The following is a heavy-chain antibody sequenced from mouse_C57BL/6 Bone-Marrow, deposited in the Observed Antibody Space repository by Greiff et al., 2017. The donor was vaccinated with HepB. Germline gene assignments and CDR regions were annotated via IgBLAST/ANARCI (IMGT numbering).Heavy chain of an antibody. J-gene: IGHJ4*01. CDR3: AKIFPSYSNYVGGFDYAMDY. D-gene: IGHD2-5*01. CDR2: IWRGGST. Sequence: QVQLKESGPGLVQPSQSLSITCTVSGFSLTSYGVHWVRQSPGKGLEWLGVIWRGGSTDYNAAFMSRLSITKDNSKSQVFFKMNSLQADDTAIYYGAKIFPSYSNYVGGFDYAMDYWGQGTSATVP. V-gene: IGHV2-5*01. CDR1: GFSLTSYG.